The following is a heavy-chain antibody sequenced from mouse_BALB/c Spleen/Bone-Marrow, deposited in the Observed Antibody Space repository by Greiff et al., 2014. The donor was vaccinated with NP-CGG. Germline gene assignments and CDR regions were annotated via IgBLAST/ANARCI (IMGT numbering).Heavy chain of an antibody. Sequence: VQLQQPGAELVKPGASVKLSCTASGFNIKDTYMHRVKQRPEQGLEWIGRIDPANGNTKYDPKFQGKATITADTSSNTAYLQLSSLTSEDTAVYYCASYYYGSSYGFVYWGQGTLVTVSA. CDR3: ASYYYGSSYGFVY. CDR2: IDPANGNT. V-gene: IGHV14-3*02. J-gene: IGHJ3*01. CDR1: GFNIKDTY. D-gene: IGHD1-1*01.